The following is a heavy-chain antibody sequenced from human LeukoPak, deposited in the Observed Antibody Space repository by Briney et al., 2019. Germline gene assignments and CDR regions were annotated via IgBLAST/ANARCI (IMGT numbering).Heavy chain of an antibody. J-gene: IGHJ3*02. CDR1: GFTFSSYS. CDR3: ARTPYYYYDSSGYLDAFDI. V-gene: IGHV3-21*01. CDR2: ISSSSSYI. Sequence: GGSLRLSCAASGFTFSSYSMNWVRQAPGKGLEWVSSISSSSSYIYYADSVKGRFTISRDNAKNSLYLQMNSLRAEDTAVYYCARTPYYYYDSSGYLDAFDIWGQGTMVTVSS. D-gene: IGHD3-22*01.